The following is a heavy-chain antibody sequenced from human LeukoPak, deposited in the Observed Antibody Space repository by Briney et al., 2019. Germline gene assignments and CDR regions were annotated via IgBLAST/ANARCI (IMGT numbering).Heavy chain of an antibody. CDR2: IRYDGSNK. J-gene: IGHJ6*02. CDR3: ARETLTLLWFGEPMSRYYGMDV. CDR1: GFTFSSYG. D-gene: IGHD3-10*01. Sequence: GGSLRLSCAASGFTFSSYGMHWVRQAPGKGLEWVAFIRYDGSNKYYADSVKGRFTISRDNSKNTLYLQMNSLRAEDTAVYYCARETLTLLWFGEPMSRYYGMDVWGQGTTVTVSS. V-gene: IGHV3-30*02.